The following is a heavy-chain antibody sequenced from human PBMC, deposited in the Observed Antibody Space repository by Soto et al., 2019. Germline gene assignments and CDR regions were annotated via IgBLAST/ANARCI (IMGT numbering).Heavy chain of an antibody. CDR3: ARPDLDSPTFYGMDV. J-gene: IGHJ6*02. D-gene: IGHD2-2*03. CDR2: ITSSSTTM. CDR1: GFILGRNI. V-gene: IGHV3-48*02. Sequence: EEQLVESGGGLVQAGGSLRLSCAASGFILGRNIMIWVRQAPGKGLEWVAYITSSSTTMNYADSVKGRFTISRDNANNALYLQMNSLRDEDMAVYYCARPDLDSPTFYGMDVWGQGNTVTVSS.